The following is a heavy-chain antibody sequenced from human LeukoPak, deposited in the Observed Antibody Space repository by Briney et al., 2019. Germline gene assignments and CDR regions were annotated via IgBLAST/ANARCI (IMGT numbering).Heavy chain of an antibody. J-gene: IGHJ4*02. CDR2: IDWDDDK. CDR3: ARISYYYDSSGYYGLFDY. D-gene: IGHD3-22*01. V-gene: IGHV2-70*11. Sequence: SGPTLVNPTQTLTPTCTFSGFSLSTSGMCVSWIRQPPGKALEWLARIDWDDDKYYSTSLKTRLTISKDTSKNQVVLTMTNMDPVDTATYYCARISYYYDSSGYYGLFDYWGQGTLVTVSS. CDR1: GFSLSTSGMC.